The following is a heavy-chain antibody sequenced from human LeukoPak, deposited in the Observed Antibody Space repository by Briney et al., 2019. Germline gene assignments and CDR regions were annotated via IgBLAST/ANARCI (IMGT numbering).Heavy chain of an antibody. V-gene: IGHV3-48*03. CDR3: ARTRSMVPFDY. Sequence: GGSLRLSCAASGFTFSSYEMNWVRQAPGKGLEWVSYISSGGPIYYADSVKGRFTISRDNAKKSLYLQMSSLRVEDTVVYYCARTRSMVPFDYWGQGTLVTVAS. CDR2: ISSGGPI. CDR1: GFTFSSYE. D-gene: IGHD6-13*01. J-gene: IGHJ4*02.